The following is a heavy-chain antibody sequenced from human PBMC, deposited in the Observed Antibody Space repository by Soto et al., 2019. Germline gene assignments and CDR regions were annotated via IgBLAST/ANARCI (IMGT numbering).Heavy chain of an antibody. CDR1: GFTFSNYA. Sequence: GGSLRLSCAASGFTFSNYAMSWVRQAPGKGLECVSSISGTGGGTYYADSVEGRFTISRDNSNSTLYLQMNSLRAEDTAVYYCAKDIKGGSGSPNDYWGQGTLVTVSS. V-gene: IGHV3-23*01. J-gene: IGHJ4*02. CDR3: AKDIKGGSGSPNDY. D-gene: IGHD3-10*01. CDR2: ISGTGGGT.